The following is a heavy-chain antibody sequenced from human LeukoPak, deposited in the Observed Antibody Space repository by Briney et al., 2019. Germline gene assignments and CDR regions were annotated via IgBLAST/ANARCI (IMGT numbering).Heavy chain of an antibody. J-gene: IGHJ4*02. CDR3: ARQAAATDFDF. Sequence: GGSLRLSCAASGFTFSSYSMNWVRQAPGKGLEWVSFISAGSLTIYYADSVKGRFTISRDDARNSLYLQMNRLRDEDTAVYYCARQAAATDFDFWGQGTLVTVSS. CDR2: ISAGSLTI. CDR1: GFTFSSYS. D-gene: IGHD2-15*01. V-gene: IGHV3-48*02.